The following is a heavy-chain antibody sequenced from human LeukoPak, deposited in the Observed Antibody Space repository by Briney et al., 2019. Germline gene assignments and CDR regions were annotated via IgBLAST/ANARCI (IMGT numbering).Heavy chain of an antibody. CDR2: INTDGSTI. J-gene: IGHJ5*02. D-gene: IGHD7-27*01. CDR1: GFTFSDYY. V-gene: IGHV3-74*01. Sequence: GGSLRLSCAASGFTFSDYYMSWIRQAPGKGLEWVSRINTDGSTINYAGSVKGRFTISRDDAKNTLYLQMNDLRAEDTAVYYCARDEGQDWGSLSANWFDPWGQGTLVTVSS. CDR3: ARDEGQDWGSLSANWFDP.